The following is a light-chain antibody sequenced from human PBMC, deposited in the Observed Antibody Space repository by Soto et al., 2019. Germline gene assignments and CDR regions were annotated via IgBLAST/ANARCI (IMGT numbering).Light chain of an antibody. CDR1: QSISSY. CDR2: AAS. V-gene: IGKV1-39*01. J-gene: IGKJ1*01. CDR3: QQTYSTPPT. Sequence: DIQMTQSPSSLSASVGDRVTITCRASQSISSYLNWYQQKPGKAPKLLIYAASSLQSGVPSRFSGSESGTDFTLTISSLQSEDFATYFCQQTYSTPPTFGQGTKVEIK.